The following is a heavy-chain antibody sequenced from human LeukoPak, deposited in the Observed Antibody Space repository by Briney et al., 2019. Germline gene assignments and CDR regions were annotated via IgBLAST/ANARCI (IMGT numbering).Heavy chain of an antibody. J-gene: IGHJ5*02. Sequence: PSETLSLTCTVSGGSISTYYWSWIRQPPGKGLEWIGYIYYSGSTNYKPSLKSRVTMSVDTSKNQFSLKLSSVTAGDTAVYYCAREGVTHNWFDPWGQGTLVTVSS. V-gene: IGHV4-59*01. CDR1: GGSISTYY. D-gene: IGHD4-11*01. CDR3: AREGVTHNWFDP. CDR2: IYYSGST.